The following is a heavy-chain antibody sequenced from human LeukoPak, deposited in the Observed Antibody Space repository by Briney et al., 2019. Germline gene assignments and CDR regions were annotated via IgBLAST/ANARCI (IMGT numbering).Heavy chain of an antibody. CDR3: ARDRGRNWNYVSTDYYYYYGMDV. CDR2: ISAYNGNT. CDR1: GYTFTSYG. Sequence: ASVKVSCKASGYTFTSYGISWVRQAPGQGLEWMGWISAYNGNTNYAQKLQGRVTMTTDTSTSTAYMELRSLRSDDTAVYYCARDRGRNWNYVSTDYYYYYGMDVWGQGTTVTVSS. D-gene: IGHD1-7*01. V-gene: IGHV1-18*01. J-gene: IGHJ6*02.